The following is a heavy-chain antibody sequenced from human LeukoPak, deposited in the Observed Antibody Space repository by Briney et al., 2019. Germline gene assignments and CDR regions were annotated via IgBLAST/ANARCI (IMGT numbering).Heavy chain of an antibody. D-gene: IGHD2-2*01. CDR2: ISGSGGST. Sequence: GGSLRLSCAASGFTFSSYAMSWVRQAPGKGLEWVSAISGSGGSTYYADSVKGRFTISRDNSKNTLYLQMNSLRAEDAAVYYCARDRSGYCSSTSCYGPYYYGMDVWGQGTTVTVSS. CDR1: GFTFSSYA. CDR3: ARDRSGYCSSTSCYGPYYYGMDV. J-gene: IGHJ6*02. V-gene: IGHV3-23*01.